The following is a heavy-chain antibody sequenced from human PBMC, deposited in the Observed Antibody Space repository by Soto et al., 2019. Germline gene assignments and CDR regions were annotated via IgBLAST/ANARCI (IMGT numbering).Heavy chain of an antibody. D-gene: IGHD2-2*01. CDR3: AHKSYCSSTSCYFPYGMDV. J-gene: IGHJ6*02. V-gene: IGHV2-5*02. Sequence: QITLKESGPTLVKPTQTLTLTCTFSGFSLSTSGVGVGWIRQPPGKALEWLALIYWDDDKRYSPSLKSRLTITKDTSKNQVVLTMTKMDPVDTATYYCAHKSYCSSTSCYFPYGMDVWGQGTTVTVSS. CDR2: IYWDDDK. CDR1: GFSLSTSGVG.